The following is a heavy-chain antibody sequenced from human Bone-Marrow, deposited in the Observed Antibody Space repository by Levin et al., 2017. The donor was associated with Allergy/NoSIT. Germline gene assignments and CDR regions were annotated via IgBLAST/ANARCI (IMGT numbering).Heavy chain of an antibody. Sequence: GGSLRLSCAASGFTFSSYAMYWVRQAPGKGLEWVALISYEGNRRYYAESVKGRFAISRDNSKNMFFLQMNSLRVDDTATYFCAKDQDLGWDFYYYGMDAWGQGTTVTVSS. J-gene: IGHJ6*02. CDR3: AKDQDLGWDFYYYGMDA. CDR1: GFTFSSYA. CDR2: ISYEGNRR. V-gene: IGHV3-30*09. D-gene: IGHD2-15*01.